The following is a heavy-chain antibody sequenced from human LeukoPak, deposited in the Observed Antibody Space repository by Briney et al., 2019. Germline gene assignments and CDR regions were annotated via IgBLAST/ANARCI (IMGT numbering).Heavy chain of an antibody. CDR3: AKDLGGIVVALGGAFDI. Sequence: GGSLRLSCAASGFTFRSYAMRLVRQAPGKGLEGVSAISGSGGSTYYADSVKGRFTISRDNSKNTLYLQMNSLRAEDTAVYYCAKDLGGIVVALGGAFDIWGQGTMVTVSS. CDR1: GFTFRSYA. D-gene: IGHD2-15*01. V-gene: IGHV3-23*01. CDR2: ISGSGGST. J-gene: IGHJ3*02.